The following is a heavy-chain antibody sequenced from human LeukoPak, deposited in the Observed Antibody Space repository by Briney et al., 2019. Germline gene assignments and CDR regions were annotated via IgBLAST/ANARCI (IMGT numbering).Heavy chain of an antibody. D-gene: IGHD3-22*01. V-gene: IGHV3-53*01. CDR2: IYSGRST. CDR3: ARASDDSSSYYVYYFDY. J-gene: IGHJ4*02. Sequence: GGCLRLSCAASGFTVSSNYMSWVRQAPGKGLEWVSVIYSGRSTYYADSVKGRFTISRGNSQNTMYLQMNSLRAEDTAVYYCARASDDSSSYYVYYFDYWGQGTLVTVSS. CDR1: GFTVSSNY.